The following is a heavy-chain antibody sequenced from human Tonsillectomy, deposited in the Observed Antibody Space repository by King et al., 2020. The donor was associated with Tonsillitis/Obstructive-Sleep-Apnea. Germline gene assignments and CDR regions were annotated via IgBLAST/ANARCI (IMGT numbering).Heavy chain of an antibody. D-gene: IGHD2-2*01. J-gene: IGHJ6*03. Sequence: VKLVESGGGVVQPGRSLRLSCAASGFTFSSYGMHWVRQAPGKGLEWVAVIWYDGSNKYYADSVKGRFTISRDNSKNTLYLQMNSLRAEDTAVYYCARDRLVVVPAATHYYYYYYMDVWGKGTTVTVSS. CDR1: GFTFSSYG. CDR2: IWYDGSNK. V-gene: IGHV3-33*01. CDR3: ARDRLVVVPAATHYYYYYYMDV.